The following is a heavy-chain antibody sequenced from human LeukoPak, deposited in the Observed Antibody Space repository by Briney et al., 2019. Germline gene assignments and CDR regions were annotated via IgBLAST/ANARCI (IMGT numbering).Heavy chain of an antibody. J-gene: IGHJ4*02. CDR1: GGSISSSSYY. V-gene: IGHV3-7*01. CDR3: ARDGVTGTPFDY. Sequence: ETLSLTCTVSGGSISSSSYYWGWIRQAPEKGLEWVANIKEDGSEENYVDSVKGRFTISRDNSKNSLYLQINSLRGEDTAVYYCARDGVTGTPFDYWGQGTLVTVSS. CDR2: IKEDGSEE. D-gene: IGHD1-20*01.